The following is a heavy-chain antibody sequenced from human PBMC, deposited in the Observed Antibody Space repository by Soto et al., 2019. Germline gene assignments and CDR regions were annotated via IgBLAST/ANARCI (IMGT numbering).Heavy chain of an antibody. V-gene: IGHV1-69*02. CDR1: GGTFSSYT. J-gene: IGHJ4*02. CDR3: AGSVVTAIHPISPLFDY. Sequence: QVQLVQSGAEVKKPGSSVKVSCKASGGTFSSYTISWVRQAPGQGLEWMGRIIPILGIANYAQKFQGRVTITAHKSTSTAYMGRSTRRSEDPAVYYGAGSVVTAIHPISPLFDYGGQGPLVTVSS. CDR2: IIPILGIA. D-gene: IGHD2-21*02.